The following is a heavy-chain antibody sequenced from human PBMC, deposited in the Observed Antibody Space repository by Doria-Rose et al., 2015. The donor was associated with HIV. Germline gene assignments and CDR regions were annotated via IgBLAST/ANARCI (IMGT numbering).Heavy chain of an antibody. CDR3: ARIKSSRWYHKYYFDF. J-gene: IGHJ4*02. CDR1: GVSLSSPGMG. Sequence: SGPVLVKLTETLTLTCTVSGVSLSSPGMGVSWIRQPPGKALEWLAKIFSDDERSYKTSPKSRLTISRGTSKSQVVLTMTDMDPVDTATYYCARIKSSRWYHKYYFDFWGQGTLVIVSA. CDR2: IFSDDER. V-gene: IGHV2-26*01. D-gene: IGHD6-13*01.